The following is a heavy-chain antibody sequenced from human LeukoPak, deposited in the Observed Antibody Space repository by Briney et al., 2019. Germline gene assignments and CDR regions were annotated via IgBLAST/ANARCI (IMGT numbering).Heavy chain of an antibody. Sequence: SETLSLTCTVSGGSISSGDYYWSWIRQPPGKGLEWIGYIYYSGSTYYNPSLKSRVTISVDTSKNQFSLKLSSVTAADTAVYYCARASQIAVAGGDAFDIWGQGTMVTVSS. J-gene: IGHJ3*02. CDR2: IYYSGST. CDR1: GGSISSGDYY. CDR3: ARASQIAVAGGDAFDI. D-gene: IGHD6-19*01. V-gene: IGHV4-30-4*01.